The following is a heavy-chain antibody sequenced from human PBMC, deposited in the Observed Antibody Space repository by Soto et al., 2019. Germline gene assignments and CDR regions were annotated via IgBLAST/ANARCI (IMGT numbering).Heavy chain of an antibody. CDR2: IKPDGSAT. Sequence: EVQLVESGGGLVQPGGSLRLSCAVSGFTFGSYWMNWVRLIPGKGLEWVAYIKPDGSATYYVDSVKGRFTISRDNAKNSLYLQMNSLRADDTAVYYCAKTFYDRSGYYNYWGQGTLVTVSS. CDR3: AKTFYDRSGYYNY. V-gene: IGHV3-7*03. D-gene: IGHD3-22*01. CDR1: GFTFGSYW. J-gene: IGHJ4*02.